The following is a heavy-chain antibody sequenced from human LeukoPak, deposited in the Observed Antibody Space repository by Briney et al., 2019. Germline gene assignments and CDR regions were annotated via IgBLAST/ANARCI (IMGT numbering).Heavy chain of an antibody. CDR2: ISSSSSYI. D-gene: IGHD4/OR15-4a*01. CDR1: GFTLSSYS. CDR3: ARDDYGEAFDI. V-gene: IGHV3-21*01. J-gene: IGHJ3*02. Sequence: GGSLRLSCAASGFTLSSYSMNWVRQAPGKGLEWVSSISSSSSYIHFADSVKGRFTVSRDNAKNSLYLQMKSLRVEDTAVYYCARDDYGEAFDIWGQGTMATVSS.